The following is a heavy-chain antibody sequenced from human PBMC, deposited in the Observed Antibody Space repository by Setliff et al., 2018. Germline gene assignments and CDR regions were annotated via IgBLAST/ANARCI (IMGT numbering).Heavy chain of an antibody. CDR2: INPNSGGT. D-gene: IGHD3-22*01. J-gene: IGHJ4*02. V-gene: IGHV1-2*04. Sequence: ASVKVSCKASGYTFTGYYMHWVRQAPGQGLEWMGWINPNSGGTNYAQKFQGWVTMTRDTSTSTVYMELSSLRSEDTAVYYCARGNSNYYDSSGYYPDYWGQGTLVTVSS. CDR1: GYTFTGYY. CDR3: ARGNSNYYDSSGYYPDY.